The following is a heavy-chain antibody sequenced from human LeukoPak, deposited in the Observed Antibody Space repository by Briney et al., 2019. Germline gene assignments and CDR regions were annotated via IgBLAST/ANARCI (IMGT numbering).Heavy chain of an antibody. V-gene: IGHV3-21*04. Sequence: AGGSLRLSCTASGFTFTSHSLNWVRQAPGKGLEWVSSISFDSTYIYYADSLKGRFTISRDNSKNTLYLQMNSLRAEDTAVYYCAKDRRAGSYDYWGQGTLVTVSS. J-gene: IGHJ4*02. CDR3: AKDRRAGSYDY. CDR1: GFTFTSHS. CDR2: ISFDSTYI. D-gene: IGHD3-10*01.